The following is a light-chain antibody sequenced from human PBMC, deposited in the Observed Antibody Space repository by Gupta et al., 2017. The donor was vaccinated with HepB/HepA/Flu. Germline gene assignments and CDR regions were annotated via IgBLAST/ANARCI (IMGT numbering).Light chain of an antibody. CDR2: RNK. CDR1: SSNTGSYY. V-gene: IGLV1-47*01. Sequence: QSVLKKPPSVSGTPGQRVTISWSGSSSNTGSYYVYCYQHRTGTAPKLLIYRNKARPSGVPDRFTGSKSGTSASLAISGRRTEDEADYYCAAWDDNLEGVIGGGTRPTVL. CDR3: AAWDDNLEGV. J-gene: IGLJ3*02.